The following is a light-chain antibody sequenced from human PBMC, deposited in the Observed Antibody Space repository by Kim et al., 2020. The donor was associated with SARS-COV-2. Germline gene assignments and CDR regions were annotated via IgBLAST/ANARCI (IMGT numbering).Light chain of an antibody. CDR2: DAS. V-gene: IGKV3-20*01. J-gene: IGKJ3*01. CDR3: QQYATPPPA. Sequence: SPGERGTLSCSASQSVSGNYLSWYHQQPGQAPRLLIYDASSRATGIPDRVSGSRSGTDFTLTISRLEPEDFAVYYSQQYATPPPAFGPGTKVDIK. CDR1: QSVSGNY.